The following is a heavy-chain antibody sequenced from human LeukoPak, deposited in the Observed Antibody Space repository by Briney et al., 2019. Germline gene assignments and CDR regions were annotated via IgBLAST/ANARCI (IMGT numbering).Heavy chain of an antibody. Sequence: GGSLRLSCAASGFTFSSYGMSWVRQAPGKGLEWVSGINWNGGSTGYADSVKGRFTISRDNAKNSLYLQMNSLRAEDTALYYCARDRGLSPYYYYYYMDVWGKGTTVTVSS. V-gene: IGHV3-20*04. CDR2: INWNGGST. D-gene: IGHD3-10*01. J-gene: IGHJ6*03. CDR3: ARDRGLSPYYYYYYMDV. CDR1: GFTFSSYG.